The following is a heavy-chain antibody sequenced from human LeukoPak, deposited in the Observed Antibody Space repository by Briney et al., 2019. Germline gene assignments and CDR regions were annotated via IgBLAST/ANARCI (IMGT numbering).Heavy chain of an antibody. V-gene: IGHV4-59*01. CDR2: IDYSGST. D-gene: IGHD4-17*01. J-gene: IGHJ3*02. CDR1: GGSISSYY. CDR3: ARGPTVTTALGAFDI. Sequence: PSETLSLTCTVSGGSISSYYWSWIRQPPGKGLEWIGYIDYSGSTNYNPSLKSRVTISVDTSKNQFSLKLSSVTAADTAAYYCARGPTVTTALGAFDIWGQGTMVTVSS.